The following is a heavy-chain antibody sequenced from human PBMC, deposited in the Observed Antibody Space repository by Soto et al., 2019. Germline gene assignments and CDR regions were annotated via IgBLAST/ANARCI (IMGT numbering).Heavy chain of an antibody. CDR1: GYTFTSYA. V-gene: IGHV1-3*01. CDR3: ARVLEGDSSSWLGNYYYYGMDI. Sequence: ASVKVSCKASGYTFTSYAMHWVRQAPGQRLEWMGWINAGNGNTKYSQKFQGRVTITRDTSASTAYMELSSLRSEDTAVYYCARVLEGDSSSWLGNYYYYGMDIWGQGTTVTVSS. J-gene: IGHJ6*02. D-gene: IGHD6-6*01. CDR2: INAGNGNT.